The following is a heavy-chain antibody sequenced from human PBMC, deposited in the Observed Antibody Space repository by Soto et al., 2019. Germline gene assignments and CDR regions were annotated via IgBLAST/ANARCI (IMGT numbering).Heavy chain of an antibody. V-gene: IGHV1-18*01. D-gene: IGHD2-2*01. J-gene: IGHJ3*01. CDR3: ARDRYCSSTSCYEGAFDL. Sequence: QVQLVQSGAEVKKPGASVKVSCKASGYTFTSYGISWVRQAPGQGLEWMGWISAYNGNTNYAQKLQGRVTMTTDTSTSTAYMELRSLRSDDTAVYYCARDRYCSSTSCYEGAFDLWGQGTMVTVSS. CDR1: GYTFTSYG. CDR2: ISAYNGNT.